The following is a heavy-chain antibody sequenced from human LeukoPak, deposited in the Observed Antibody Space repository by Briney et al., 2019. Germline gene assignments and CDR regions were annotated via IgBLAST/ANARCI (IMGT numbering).Heavy chain of an antibody. D-gene: IGHD2-15*01. CDR1: GGSISSSGYY. Sequence: PSETLFLTCTVSGGSISSSGYYWGWIRQPPGRGLEWIGSIYYSGSTYYNPSLKSRVTISVDTSKNQFSMRLSSVTAADTAVYYCARAAIVVVVAATHYFDYWGQGTLVTVSS. J-gene: IGHJ4*02. V-gene: IGHV4-39*07. CDR3: ARAAIVVVVAATHYFDY. CDR2: IYYSGST.